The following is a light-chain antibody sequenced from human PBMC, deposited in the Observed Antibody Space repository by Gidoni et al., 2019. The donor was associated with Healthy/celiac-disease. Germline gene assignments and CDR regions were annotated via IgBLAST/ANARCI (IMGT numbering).Light chain of an antibody. Sequence: EIVLTQYPGNLSLSPGERATLSCRASQTLSSHSVAWYQQKPCQAPRLVIYGASSRATGIPDRFSGSGSGTDFTLIITRLEPEDFALYYCQQYGGSPLTFGGGTKIE. CDR2: GAS. CDR1: QTLSSHS. V-gene: IGKV3-20*01. CDR3: QQYGGSPLT. J-gene: IGKJ4*01.